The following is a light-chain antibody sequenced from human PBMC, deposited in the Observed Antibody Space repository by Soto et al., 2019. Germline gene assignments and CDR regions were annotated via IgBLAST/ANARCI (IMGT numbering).Light chain of an antibody. Sequence: DIEMTQSPSSLSASVGDRVTITCRASQDISNFLVWFQQKPGQAPKSLIYAASILQSEVPSKFSGGGSGTDFTLTISSLQPEDFATYFCLQYFTYPITFGQGTRLEIK. J-gene: IGKJ5*01. CDR2: AAS. CDR3: LQYFTYPIT. V-gene: IGKV1-16*02. CDR1: QDISNF.